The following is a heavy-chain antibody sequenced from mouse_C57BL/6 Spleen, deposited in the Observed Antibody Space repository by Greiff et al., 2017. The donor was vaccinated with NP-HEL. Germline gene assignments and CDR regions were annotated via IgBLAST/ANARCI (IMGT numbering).Heavy chain of an antibody. V-gene: IGHV5-6*01. CDR1: GFTFSSYG. D-gene: IGHD1-1*01. Sequence: EVHLVESGGDLVKPGGSLKLSCAASGFTFSSYGMSWVRQTPDKRLEWVATISSGGSYTYYPDSVKGRFTISRDNAKNTLYLQMSSLKSEDTAMYYCASSRLEWYFDVWGTGTTVTVSS. CDR3: ASSRLEWYFDV. CDR2: ISSGGSYT. J-gene: IGHJ1*03.